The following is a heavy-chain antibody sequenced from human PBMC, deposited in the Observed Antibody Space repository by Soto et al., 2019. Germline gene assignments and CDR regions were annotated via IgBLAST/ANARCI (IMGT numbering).Heavy chain of an antibody. CDR2: INAGNGNT. Sequence: QVQLVQSGAEVKKPGASVKVSCKASGYTFTSYAMHWVRQAPGQRLEWMGWINAGNGNTKYSQKFQGRVTITRDTSARTAYMELSSLRSEDTAVYYCARGTDDYIWGSYRWGDLDYWGQGTLVTVSS. CDR1: GYTFTSYA. V-gene: IGHV1-3*01. CDR3: ARGTDDYIWGSYRWGDLDY. D-gene: IGHD3-16*02. J-gene: IGHJ4*02.